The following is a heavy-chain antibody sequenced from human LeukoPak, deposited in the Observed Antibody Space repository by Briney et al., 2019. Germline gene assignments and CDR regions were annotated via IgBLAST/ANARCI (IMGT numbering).Heavy chain of an antibody. D-gene: IGHD2-2*01. J-gene: IGHJ4*02. CDR3: ARDRGPHCSSTSCYESPLDY. V-gene: IGHV1-69*13. Sequence: SVKVSCKASGGTFSSYAISWVRQAPGQGLEWMGGIIPIVGTANYAQKFQGRVTITGDESTSTAYMELSSLRSEDTAVCYCARDRGPHCSSTSCYESPLDYWGQGTLVTVSS. CDR1: GGTFSSYA. CDR2: IIPIVGTA.